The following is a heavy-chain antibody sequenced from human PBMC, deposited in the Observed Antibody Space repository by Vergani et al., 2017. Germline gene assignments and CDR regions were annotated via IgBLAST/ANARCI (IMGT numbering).Heavy chain of an antibody. CDR2: INPSSGGT. CDR3: ARTGMGATTDY. D-gene: IGHD1-26*01. CDR1: GYTFSNYY. Sequence: QVQLVQSGAEVRKPGASVKVSYTSSGYTFSNYYMHWVRQAPGQGLEWMGSINPSSGGTNYAPKFQGRVTMARNTSISTVYMELSGLNADDTAVYFCARTGMGATTDYGGQGTLVIVSS. J-gene: IGHJ4*02. V-gene: IGHV1-2*02.